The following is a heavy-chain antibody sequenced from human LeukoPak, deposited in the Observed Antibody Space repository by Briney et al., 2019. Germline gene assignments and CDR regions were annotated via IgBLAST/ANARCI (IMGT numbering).Heavy chain of an antibody. CDR1: GGSFSGYY. J-gene: IGHJ4*02. CDR3: ARGQYRRDY. Sequence: SETLSLTCAVYGGSFSGYYWNWIRQPPGKGLEWIGEINHTGSTKYNPPLKSRVIISIDTSKNQFSLKLTSVTAADTAVYYCARGQYRRDYWGQGTLVTVSS. V-gene: IGHV4-34*01. CDR2: INHTGST. D-gene: IGHD3-16*02.